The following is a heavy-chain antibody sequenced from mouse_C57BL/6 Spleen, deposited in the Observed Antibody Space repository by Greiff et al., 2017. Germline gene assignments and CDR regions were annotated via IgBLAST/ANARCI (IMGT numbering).Heavy chain of an antibody. D-gene: IGHD1-1*01. CDR2: IYPGSGST. J-gene: IGHJ2*01. CDR3: AREDYYGSSYVG. CDR1: GYTFTSYW. Sequence: QVQLKESGAELVKPGASVKMSCKASGYTFTSYWITWVKQRPGQGLEWIGDIYPGSGSTNYNEKFKSKATLTVDTSSSTAYMQLSSLTSEDSAVYYCAREDYYGSSYVGWGQGTTLTVSS. V-gene: IGHV1-55*01.